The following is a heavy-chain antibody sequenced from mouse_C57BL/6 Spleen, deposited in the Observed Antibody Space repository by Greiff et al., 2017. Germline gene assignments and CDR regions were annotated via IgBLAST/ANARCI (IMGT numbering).Heavy chain of an antibody. CDR1: GYTFTSYW. Sequence: QVQLQQPGAELVKPGASVKLSCKASGYTFTSYWMHWVKQRPGQGLEWIGMIHPNSGSTNYNEKFKSKATLTVDKSSSTAYMQLSSLTSEDSAVYYCATITTALYYYAMDYWGQGTSVTVSS. CDR2: IHPNSGST. J-gene: IGHJ4*01. V-gene: IGHV1-64*01. D-gene: IGHD1-1*01. CDR3: ATITTALYYYAMDY.